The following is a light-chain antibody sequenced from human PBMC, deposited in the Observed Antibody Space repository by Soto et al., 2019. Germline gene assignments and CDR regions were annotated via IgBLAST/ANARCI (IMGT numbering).Light chain of an antibody. CDR1: SSNIGSNT. V-gene: IGLV1-44*01. J-gene: IGLJ7*01. CDR2: STN. CDR3: AAWDDSLNAAV. Sequence: QSVLTQPPSASGTPGQRVTISCSGSSSNIGSNTVNWYQQLPGTAPKLLIYSTNQRPSGVPARFSGSKSGTSASLAISGLQSEDEADYYCAAWDDSLNAAVFGGGTQLTVL.